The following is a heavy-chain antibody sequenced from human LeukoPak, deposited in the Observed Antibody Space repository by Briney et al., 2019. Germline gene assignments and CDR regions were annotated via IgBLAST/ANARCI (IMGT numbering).Heavy chain of an antibody. V-gene: IGHV3-48*02. J-gene: IGHJ6*02. CDR3: ANILPPRGLQKDYYYYYGMDV. CDR1: GFTFSSYE. D-gene: IGHD3-3*02. CDR2: ISSSSGTI. Sequence: GGSLRLSCAASGFTFSSYEMNWVRQAPGKGLEWVSYISSSSGTIYYADSVEGRFTISRDNAKNSLYLQMNSLRDEDTAVYYCANILPPRGLQKDYYYYYGMDVWGQGTTVTVSS.